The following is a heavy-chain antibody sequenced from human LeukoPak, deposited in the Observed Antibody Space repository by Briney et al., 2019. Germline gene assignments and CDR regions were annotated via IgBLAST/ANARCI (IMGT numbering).Heavy chain of an antibody. Sequence: GGSLRLSCVGFGYTFDDHGMSWVRQAPGTGLEWVSVISGSGGSTYYTDSVKGRFTISRDNSKNTLYLQMNSLRAEDTAVYYCARESTLVTPGVFDYWGQGTMVTVSS. CDR3: ARESTLVTPGVFDY. CDR1: GYTFDDHG. CDR2: ISGSGGST. J-gene: IGHJ4*02. V-gene: IGHV3-23*01. D-gene: IGHD4-23*01.